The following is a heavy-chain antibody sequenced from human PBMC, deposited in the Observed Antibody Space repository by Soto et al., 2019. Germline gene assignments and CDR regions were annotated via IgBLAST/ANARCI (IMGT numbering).Heavy chain of an antibody. CDR1: GDTISSNSAA. J-gene: IGHJ4*02. D-gene: IGHD2-8*01. CDR3: TRESVRGWTNF. Sequence: SQTLTVTCGISGDTISSNSAACNWIRQSPSRGLEWLGRTYYRSKWYNDYAVSVKSRIIINPDTSKNQFSLQLNSVTPEDTAVYYCTRESVRGWTNFWGPGTLVTVS. CDR2: TYYRSKWYN. V-gene: IGHV6-1*01.